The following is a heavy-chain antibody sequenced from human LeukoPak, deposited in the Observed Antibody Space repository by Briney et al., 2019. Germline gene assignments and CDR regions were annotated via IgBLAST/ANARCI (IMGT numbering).Heavy chain of an antibody. J-gene: IGHJ4*02. D-gene: IGHD6-13*01. V-gene: IGHV3-33*01. CDR3: ARDPAGKYSSSWFDY. CDR1: GFTFSSYA. CDR2: IWYDGSNK. Sequence: PGGSLRLSCTASGFTFSSYAMHWVRRAPGKGLELVAVIWYDGSNKYYPDSVKGRFTISRDNSKNTLYLQMNRLRVEDTAVYYCARDPAGKYSSSWFDYWSQGTLVTVSS.